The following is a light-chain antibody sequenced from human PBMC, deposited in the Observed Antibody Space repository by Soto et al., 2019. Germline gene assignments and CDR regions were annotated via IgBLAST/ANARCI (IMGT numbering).Light chain of an antibody. J-gene: IGLJ3*02. CDR3: SSYKSTGAWV. V-gene: IGLV2-14*01. CDR1: SSDVGGYNS. CDR2: EVS. Sequence: QSALTQPASVSGSPGQSITISCTGTSSDVGGYNSVSWFQQHPGKAPQLIIYEVSNRPSGVSNRFSGSKSGNTASLTISGLQAEDETDYYCSSYKSTGAWVFGGGTKLTVL.